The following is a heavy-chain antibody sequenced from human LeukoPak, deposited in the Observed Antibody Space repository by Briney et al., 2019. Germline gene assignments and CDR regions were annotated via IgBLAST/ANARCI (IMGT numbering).Heavy chain of an antibody. CDR2: INPGGGST. CDR3: ARGGVTTVTTLLLRHWFDP. J-gene: IGHJ5*02. Sequence: ASVKVSCKASGYTFTSYYMHWVRQAPGHGLEWMGIINPGGGSTSYAQKFQGRVTMTRDTSTSTVYMELSSLRSEDTAVYYCARGGVTTVTTLLLRHWFDPWGQGTLVTVSS. D-gene: IGHD4-17*01. CDR1: GYTFTSYY. V-gene: IGHV1-46*01.